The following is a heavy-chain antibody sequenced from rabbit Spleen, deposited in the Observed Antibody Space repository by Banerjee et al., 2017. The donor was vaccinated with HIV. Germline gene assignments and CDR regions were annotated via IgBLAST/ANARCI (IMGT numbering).Heavy chain of an antibody. J-gene: IGHJ2*01. CDR1: GFSFNKNYW. CDR2: IDTNDEDT. CDR3: ARNYVNAFDP. Sequence: QEQLEESGGDLVKPEGSLTLTCTASGFSFNKNYWMCWVRQAPGKGLEWIACIDTNDEDTDYANWPKGRFTISKTSSTTVTLQMTSLTAADTATYFCARNYVNAFDPWGQGTLVTVS. V-gene: IGHV1S45*01. D-gene: IGHD1-1*01.